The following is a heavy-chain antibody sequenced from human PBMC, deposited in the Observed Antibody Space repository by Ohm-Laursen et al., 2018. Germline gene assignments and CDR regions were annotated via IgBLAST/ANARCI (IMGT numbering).Heavy chain of an antibody. CDR3: ARGGQQQVEDY. V-gene: IGHV3-7*01. D-gene: IGHD6-13*01. CDR2: IKQDGSEK. CDR1: GFTFADYW. Sequence: SLRLSCTAPGFTFADYWMNWVRRVPGKGLEWVANIKQDGSEKNYVDSVKGRFTITRDNANNSLYLQMNSLRVEDTAVYYCARGGQQQVEDYWGQGTLVTVSS. J-gene: IGHJ4*02.